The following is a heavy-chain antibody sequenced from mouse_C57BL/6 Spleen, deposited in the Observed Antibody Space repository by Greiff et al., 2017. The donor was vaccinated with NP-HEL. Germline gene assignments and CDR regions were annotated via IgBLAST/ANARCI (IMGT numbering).Heavy chain of an antibody. CDR3: AGRDYGAWFAY. CDR1: GYAFTNYL. V-gene: IGHV1-54*01. J-gene: IGHJ3*01. D-gene: IGHD1-1*02. Sequence: QVQLQQSGAELVRPGTSVKVSCKASGYAFTNYLIEWVKQRPGQGLEWIGVINPGSGGTNYNEKFKGKATLTVDKSSSTAYMQLSSLTSEDSAVYVCAGRDYGAWFAYWGQGTLVTVSA. CDR2: INPGSGGT.